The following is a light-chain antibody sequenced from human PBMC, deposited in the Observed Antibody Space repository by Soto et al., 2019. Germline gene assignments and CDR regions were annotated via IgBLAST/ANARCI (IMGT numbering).Light chain of an antibody. CDR3: QQSDSYTCA. Sequence: DIQMTQSPSSLSVSVGDRITITCRASQSITNYLNWYQQKPGKAPKLLVYAASSLQSGVPSRFSDNGSGTDFTLTIRSLYPEDFASYYCQQSDSYTCAFGQGTKLEIK. CDR1: QSITNY. J-gene: IGKJ2*02. CDR2: AAS. V-gene: IGKV1-39*01.